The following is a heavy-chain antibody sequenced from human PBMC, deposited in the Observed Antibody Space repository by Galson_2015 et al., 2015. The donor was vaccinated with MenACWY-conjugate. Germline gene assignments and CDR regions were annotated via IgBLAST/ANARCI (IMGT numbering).Heavy chain of an antibody. Sequence: SLRLSCAASGFTFSSYAMSWVRQAPGKGLEWVSAISGSGGSTYYADSVKGRFTISRDNSKNTLYLQMNSLRAEDTAVYYCAKRFHYYDSSGYGYYYYYMDVWGKGTTVTVSS. CDR2: ISGSGGST. J-gene: IGHJ6*03. V-gene: IGHV3-23*01. D-gene: IGHD3-22*01. CDR1: GFTFSSYA. CDR3: AKRFHYYDSSGYGYYYYYMDV.